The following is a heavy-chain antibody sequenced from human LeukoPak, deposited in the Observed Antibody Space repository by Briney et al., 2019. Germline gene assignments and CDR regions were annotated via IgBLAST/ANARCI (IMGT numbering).Heavy chain of an antibody. CDR1: GFTVSSNY. V-gene: IGHV3-66*02. J-gene: IGHJ6*03. CDR3: ARTVGGNSVFYYYYYMDV. D-gene: IGHD4-23*01. Sequence: QTGGSLRLSCAASGFTVSSNYMSWVRQAPGKGLEWLSVIYSGGSTYYADSVKGRFNISRDNSKNTLYLQMNSLRAEDTAVYYCARTVGGNSVFYYYYYMDVWGKGTTVTVSS. CDR2: IYSGGST.